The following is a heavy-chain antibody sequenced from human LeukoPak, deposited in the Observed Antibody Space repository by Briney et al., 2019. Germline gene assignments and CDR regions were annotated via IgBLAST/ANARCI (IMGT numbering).Heavy chain of an antibody. CDR2: ISWNSGSI. CDR3: AKDRYSYGRYYFDY. CDR1: GFTFDDYA. J-gene: IGHJ4*02. V-gene: IGHV3-9*01. D-gene: IGHD5-18*01. Sequence: GGSLRLSCAASGFTFDDYAMHWVRQAPGKGLEWVSGISWNSGSIGYADSVKGRFTISRDNAKNSLYLQMNSLRAGDTALYYCAKDRYSYGRYYFDYWGQGTLVTVSS.